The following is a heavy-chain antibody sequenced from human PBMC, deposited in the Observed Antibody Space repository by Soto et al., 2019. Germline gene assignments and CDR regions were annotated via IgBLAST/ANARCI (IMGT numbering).Heavy chain of an antibody. J-gene: IGHJ3*02. D-gene: IGHD4-4*01. CDR2: IYYSGST. V-gene: IGHV4-59*01. CDR1: GGSISSYY. Sequence: SETLSLTCTVSGGSISSYYWSWIRQPPGKRLEWIGYIYYSGSTNYNPSLKSRVTISVDTSKNQFSLKLSSVTAADTAVYYCARGVTTASYVAFDIWGQGTMVTVS. CDR3: ARGVTTASYVAFDI.